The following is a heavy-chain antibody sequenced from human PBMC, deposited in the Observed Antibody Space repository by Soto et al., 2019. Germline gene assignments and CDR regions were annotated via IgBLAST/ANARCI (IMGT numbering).Heavy chain of an antibody. CDR2: IKSKTDGGTT. D-gene: IGHD3-10*01. CDR3: TTPSYYYGSGSYYYYYYGMDV. CDR1: GFTFSNAW. Sequence: LSLTCAASGFTFSNAWMSWVRQAPGKGLEWVGRIKSKTDGGTTDYAAPVKGRFTISRDDSKNTLYLQMNSLKTEDTAVYYCTTPSYYYGSGSYYYYYYGMDVWGQGTTVTVSS. V-gene: IGHV3-15*01. J-gene: IGHJ6*02.